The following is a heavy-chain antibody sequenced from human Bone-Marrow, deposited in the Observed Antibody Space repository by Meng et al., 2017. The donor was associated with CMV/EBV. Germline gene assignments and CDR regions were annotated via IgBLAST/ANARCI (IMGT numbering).Heavy chain of an antibody. J-gene: IGHJ4*02. CDR3: ARDFSSVLNYIDF. CDR1: GFTFSDYY. V-gene: IGHV3-11*01. Sequence: GGSLRLSCAASGFTFSDYYMTWIRQAPGKGLEWLSHISSSGSIRHYADSVKGRFTISRDNAKNSLYLQMNSLRAEDTAVYYCARDFSSVLNYIDFWGQGKLVTVSS. CDR2: ISSSGSIR. D-gene: IGHD2/OR15-2a*01.